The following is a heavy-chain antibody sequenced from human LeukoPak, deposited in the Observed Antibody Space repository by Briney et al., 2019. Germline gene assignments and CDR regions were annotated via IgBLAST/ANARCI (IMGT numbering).Heavy chain of an antibody. V-gene: IGHV1-2*02. CDR2: IKPSNGDT. Sequence: ASVKVSCKASGYNFSGHYMHWVRQAPGQGLEWMGWIKPSNGDTKYAQNFQGRVTMTRDTSISTAYMELGSLRSDDTAVYYCASPPLSSAMYYAHWGQGTLVTVSS. CDR3: ASPPLSSAMYYAH. J-gene: IGHJ4*02. D-gene: IGHD1-26*01. CDR1: GYNFSGHY.